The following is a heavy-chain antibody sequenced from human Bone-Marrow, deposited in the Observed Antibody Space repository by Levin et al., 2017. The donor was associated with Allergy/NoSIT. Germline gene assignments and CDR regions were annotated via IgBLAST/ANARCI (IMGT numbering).Heavy chain of an antibody. V-gene: IGHV3-13*01. Sequence: SCAASGFTFRTHDMHWVRQGTGKGLEWVSTIGTAGDTYYSDSVRGRFTISRENAKNSLYLQMNGLSAGDTAVYYCARYNYEYNALDIWGQGTMVTVSS. J-gene: IGHJ3*02. CDR1: GFTFRTHD. D-gene: IGHD5-18*01. CDR3: ARYNYEYNALDI. CDR2: IGTAGDT.